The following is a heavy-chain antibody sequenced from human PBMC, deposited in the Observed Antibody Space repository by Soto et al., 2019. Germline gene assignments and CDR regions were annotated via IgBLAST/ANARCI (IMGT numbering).Heavy chain of an antibody. V-gene: IGHV1-3*01. CDR3: VRRHLSATGIDWFDP. CDR2: INAANGDT. J-gene: IGHJ5*02. CDR1: GYTFTSYG. Sequence: ASVKVSCKASGYTFTSYGIHWVRQAPGQRLEWMGWINAANGDTKYSPKFQGRVTITRDTSASTAYMELSSLRSEDTAVYYCVRRHLSATGIDWFDPWVQGTLGTVSS. D-gene: IGHD6-13*01.